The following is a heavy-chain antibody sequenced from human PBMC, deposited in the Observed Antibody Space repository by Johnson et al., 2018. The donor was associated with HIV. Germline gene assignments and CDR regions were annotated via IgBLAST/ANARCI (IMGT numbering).Heavy chain of an antibody. CDR3: ARIPGSGWDHDAFDI. CDR2: IYSGGRT. D-gene: IGHD6-19*01. V-gene: IGHV3-66*01. J-gene: IGHJ3*02. Sequence: AAGGVTVSRNYMSWVRQAPGKGLEWVSVIYSGGRTYYAESVKGRFTISRDNAKNSLYLQINSLRAEDTAVYYCARIPGSGWDHDAFDIWGQGTMVTVSS. CDR1: GVTVSRNY.